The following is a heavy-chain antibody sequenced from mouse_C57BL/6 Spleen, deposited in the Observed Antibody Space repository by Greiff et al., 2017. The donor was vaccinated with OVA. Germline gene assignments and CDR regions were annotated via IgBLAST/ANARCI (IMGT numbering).Heavy chain of an antibody. CDR1: GYAFSSSW. Sequence: VQLQQSGPELVKPGASVKISCKASGYAFSSSWMNWVKQRPGKGLEWIGWLYPGDGDTNYNGKFKGKATLTADKSSSAAYMQLSILTSEDSAVYFCAREEVGRPFAYWGQGTLVTVSA. D-gene: IGHD4-1*01. CDR3: AREEVGRPFAY. CDR2: LYPGDGDT. J-gene: IGHJ3*01. V-gene: IGHV1-82*01.